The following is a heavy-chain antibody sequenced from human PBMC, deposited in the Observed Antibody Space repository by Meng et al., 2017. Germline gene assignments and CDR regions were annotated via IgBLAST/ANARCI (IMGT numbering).Heavy chain of an antibody. J-gene: IGHJ4*02. CDR1: GYTLTGYN. V-gene: IGHV1-2*06. CDR2: INPNSGGT. D-gene: IGHD3-9*01. CDR3: AREAITNYDILTGYPDY. Sequence: GQSVQAGSDVKKPGASVKVSWKAAGYTLTGYNMNWVRQAPGQGLEWMGRINPNSGGTNYAQKFQGRVTMTRDTSISTAYMELSRLRSDDTAVYYCAREAITNYDILTGYPDYWGQGTLVTVSS.